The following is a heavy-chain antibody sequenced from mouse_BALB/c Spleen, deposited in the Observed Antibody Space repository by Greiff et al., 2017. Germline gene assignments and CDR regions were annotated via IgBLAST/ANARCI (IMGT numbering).Heavy chain of an antibody. CDR2: IWAGGST. D-gene: IGHD1-1*01. J-gene: IGHJ1*01. CDR3: ARGPYYGGLSYWYFDV. Sequence: VQLQQSGPGLVAPSQSLSITCTVSGFSLTSYGVHWVRQPPGKGLEWLGVIWAGGSTNYNSALMSRLSISKDNSKSQVFLKMNSLQTDDTAMYYCARGPYYGGLSYWYFDVWGAGTTVTVSS. V-gene: IGHV2-9*02. CDR1: GFSLTSYG.